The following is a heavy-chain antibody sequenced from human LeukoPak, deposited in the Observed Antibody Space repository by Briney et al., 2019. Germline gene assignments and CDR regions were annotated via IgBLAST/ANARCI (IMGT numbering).Heavy chain of an antibody. J-gene: IGHJ4*02. CDR1: GGSFSGYY. V-gene: IGHV4-34*01. CDR3: ARGLGYSSGWYVDY. D-gene: IGHD6-19*01. Sequence: SETLSLTCAVYGGSFSGYYWSWIRQPPGKGLEWIEEINHSGSTNYNPSLKSRVTISVDTSKNQFSLKLSSVTAADTAVYYCARGLGYSSGWYVDYWGQGTLVTVSS. CDR2: INHSGST.